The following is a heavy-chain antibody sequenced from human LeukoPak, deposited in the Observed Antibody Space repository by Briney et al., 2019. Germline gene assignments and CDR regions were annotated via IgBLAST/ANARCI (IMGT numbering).Heavy chain of an antibody. D-gene: IGHD5-12*01. J-gene: IGHJ5*02. Sequence: SGPTLVKPTQTLTLTCTFSGFSLTTSGVGVGWIRQPPGKALEWLAVIYWDDDKRYSPSLKSRLTITKDTSKNQVVLTMTNMDPVDTATYYCAHRRLNPMRGYGIGFWFDPWGQGTLVTVSS. CDR1: GFSLTTSGVG. CDR2: IYWDDDK. CDR3: AHRRLNPMRGYGIGFWFDP. V-gene: IGHV2-5*02.